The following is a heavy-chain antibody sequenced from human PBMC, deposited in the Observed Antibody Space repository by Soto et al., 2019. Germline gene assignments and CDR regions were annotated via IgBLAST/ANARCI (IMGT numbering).Heavy chain of an antibody. CDR1: GGSISSYY. J-gene: IGHJ6*03. Sequence: SETLSLTCTVSGGSISSYYWSWIRQPPGKGLEWIGYIYYSGSTNYNPSLKRRVTISVDTSKRQFSLQLKSVTAADTAIYYCARTVLGPDILADQFVDYYYYMDVWGQGTTVTVSS. CDR2: IYYSGST. V-gene: IGHV4-59*08. D-gene: IGHD3-9*01. CDR3: ARTVLGPDILADQFVDYYYYMDV.